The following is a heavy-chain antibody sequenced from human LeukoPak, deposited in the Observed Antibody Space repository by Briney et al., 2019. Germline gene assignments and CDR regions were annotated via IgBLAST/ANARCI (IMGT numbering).Heavy chain of an antibody. CDR1: GGSFSGYY. V-gene: IGHV4-34*01. CDR2: INHSGST. Sequence: SETLSLTCAVYGGSFSGYYWSWIRQPPGKGLEWIGEINHSGSTNYNPSLKSRVTISVDTSKNQFSLKLSSVTAADTAVYYCARGGHDGWFDPWGQGTLVTVPS. J-gene: IGHJ5*02. CDR3: ARGGHDGWFDP. D-gene: IGHD1-1*01.